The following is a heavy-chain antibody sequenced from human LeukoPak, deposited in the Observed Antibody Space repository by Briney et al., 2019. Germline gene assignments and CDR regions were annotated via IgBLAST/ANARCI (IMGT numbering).Heavy chain of an antibody. CDR3: ARDRCSGGSCYSFDY. V-gene: IGHV1-18*01. D-gene: IGHD2-15*01. J-gene: IGHJ4*02. CDR2: ISAYNGNT. CDR1: GCTFTSYG. Sequence: SVKVSCKASGCTFTSYGICWVQQAPGQGLEWIGWISAYNGNTNYAQKLQGRVTMTTDTSTGTAYMELRSLRSDDTAVYYCARDRCSGGSCYSFDYWGQGTLVTVSS.